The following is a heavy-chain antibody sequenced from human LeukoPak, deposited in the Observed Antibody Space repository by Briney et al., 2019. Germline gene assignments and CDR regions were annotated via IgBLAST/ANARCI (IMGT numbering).Heavy chain of an antibody. V-gene: IGHV3-23*01. CDR1: GFTFSSYA. CDR2: LSGSGGFT. D-gene: IGHD3-10*01. J-gene: IGHJ3*02. CDR3: AKGYFYGSGSYYKQAFDI. Sequence: GGSLRLSCAASGFTFSSYAMSWVRQAPGKGLDWVSALSGSGGFTFHADSVKGRFTVSRDNSKNTLYLQMDSLRAEDTAVYYCAKGYFYGSGSYYKQAFDIWGQGTMVTVSS.